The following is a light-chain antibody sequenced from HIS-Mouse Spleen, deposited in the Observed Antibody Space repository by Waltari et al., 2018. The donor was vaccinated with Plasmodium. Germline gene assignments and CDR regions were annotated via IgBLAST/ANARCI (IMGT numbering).Light chain of an antibody. J-gene: IGLJ3*02. V-gene: IGLV2-11*01. CDR3: CSYAGSYTWV. CDR1: SRDVGGYNY. CDR2: DVR. Sequence: QSALTQPRSVSGSPGQSVTISCTGTSRDVGGYNYVSWYQQHPGKAPKLMIYDVRKRPFGVPDRCSGSKSGNTASLTISGLQAEDEADYYCCSYAGSYTWVFGGGTKLTVL.